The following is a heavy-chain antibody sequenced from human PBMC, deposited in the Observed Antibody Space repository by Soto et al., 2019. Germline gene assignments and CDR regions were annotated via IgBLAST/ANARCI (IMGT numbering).Heavy chain of an antibody. Sequence: EVQLVESGGGLVQPGGSLRLSCAASGFTFSSYSMNWVRQAPGKGLEGVSYISSSSSTIYYADSVKGRCTLPRDNAKNSLYLRMNSLRYEDTAVYYCARVYSYGFSSDIWGQGTMVTVSS. D-gene: IGHD5-18*01. CDR1: GFTFSSYS. CDR2: ISSSSSTI. V-gene: IGHV3-48*02. CDR3: ARVYSYGFSSDI. J-gene: IGHJ3*02.